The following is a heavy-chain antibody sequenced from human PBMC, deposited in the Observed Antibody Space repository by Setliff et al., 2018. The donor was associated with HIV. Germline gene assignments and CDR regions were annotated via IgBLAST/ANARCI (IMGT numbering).Heavy chain of an antibody. J-gene: IGHJ5*02. CDR3: ARILVAAAGTGFDP. D-gene: IGHD6-13*01. CDR2: LYHSGSA. V-gene: IGHV4-4*02. CDR1: GGYISSSNW. Sequence: SETLSLTCAVSGGYISSSNWWSWVRQPPGKGLEWIGELYHSGSANYNPSLKSRDIISIDKSKNKFSLKVSSVTAAYTAVYYCARILVAAAGTGFDPWGQGILVTVSS.